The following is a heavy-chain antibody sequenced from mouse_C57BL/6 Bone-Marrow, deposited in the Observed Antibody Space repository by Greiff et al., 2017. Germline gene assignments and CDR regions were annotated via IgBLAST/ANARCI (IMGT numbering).Heavy chain of an antibody. CDR2: IYPRSGNT. Sequence: VQLQQSGAELARPGASVKLSCKASGYTFTSYGISWVKQRTGQGLEWIGEIYPRSGNTYYNEKFKGKATLTVDKSSSTAYMALRGLTSEDSAVYFCARSMGGYFDYWGQGTTLTVSS. V-gene: IGHV1-81*01. CDR3: ARSMGGYFDY. CDR1: GYTFTSYG. J-gene: IGHJ2*01.